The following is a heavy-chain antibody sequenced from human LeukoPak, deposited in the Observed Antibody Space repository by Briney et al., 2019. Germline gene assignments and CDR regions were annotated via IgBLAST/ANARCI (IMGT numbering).Heavy chain of an antibody. D-gene: IGHD3-22*01. Sequence: ASVKVSCKASGYTFTDYYMHWVRQAPGQGLEWIGWSDPSSGGTNYAQKFQGRVTLTRDASISIAYMELSRLRSDDTAMYSCAREYDNGSGRKHAFDIWGQGTMVTVSS. J-gene: IGHJ3*02. CDR1: GYTFTDYY. V-gene: IGHV1-2*02. CDR3: AREYDNGSGRKHAFDI. CDR2: SDPSSGGT.